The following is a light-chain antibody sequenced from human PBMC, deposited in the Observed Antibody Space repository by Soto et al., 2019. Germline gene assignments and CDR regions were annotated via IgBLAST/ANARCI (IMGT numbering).Light chain of an antibody. CDR1: RDDVGGYNY. V-gene: IGLV2-8*01. Sequence: QSALTRRPSASGSPGQSVTISCAGTRDDVGGYNYVSWYQHHPGKAPKLLIYEVTKRPSGVPDRFSGSKSGNTAYLTVSGLRAEDEALYYCSSYVVSNVVFFGGGTKVTVL. CDR2: EVT. J-gene: IGLJ2*01. CDR3: SSYVVSNVVF.